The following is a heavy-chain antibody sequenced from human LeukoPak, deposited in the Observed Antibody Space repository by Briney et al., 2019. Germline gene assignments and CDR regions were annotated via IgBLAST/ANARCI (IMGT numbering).Heavy chain of an antibody. V-gene: IGHV5-51*01. CDR1: GYSFDTYW. CDR3: ARLWAVAATGGAGYYLDY. J-gene: IGHJ4*02. Sequence: GESLMISCKGSGYSFDTYWIGWVRQMPGRGLEWMGIMYPGDSDTRNSPSFQGQVTISADKSISTAYLQWSSLKASDTAIYYCARLWAVAATGGAGYYLDYWGQGTLVTVSS. CDR2: MYPGDSDT. D-gene: IGHD2-15*01.